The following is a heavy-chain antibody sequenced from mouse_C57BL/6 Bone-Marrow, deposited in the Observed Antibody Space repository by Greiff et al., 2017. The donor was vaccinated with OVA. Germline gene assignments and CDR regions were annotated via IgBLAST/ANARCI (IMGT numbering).Heavy chain of an antibody. Sequence: QVQLQQSGAELARPGASVKMSCTASGYTFTSYTMHWVKQRPGQGLEWIGYINPSSGYTKYNQKFKDKSTLTADKSSSTAYMQLSSLTSEDTAVYYCARKGLGDYWGQGTTLTVSS. D-gene: IGHD4-1*01. J-gene: IGHJ2*01. V-gene: IGHV1-4*01. CDR1: GYTFTSYT. CDR3: ARKGLGDY. CDR2: INPSSGYT.